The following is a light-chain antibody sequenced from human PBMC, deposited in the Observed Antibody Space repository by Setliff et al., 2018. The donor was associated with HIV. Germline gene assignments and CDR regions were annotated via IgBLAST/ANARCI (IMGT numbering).Light chain of an antibody. CDR1: RSDVGGYNS. V-gene: IGLV2-14*01. CDR3: SSYTSSSTYV. Sequence: SALTQPASVSGSPGQAITISCTGTRSDVGGYNSVSWYQQLPGKAPKLIIYDVSKRPSGVSNRFSGSKSANTASLTISGLQAEDVADYYCSSYTSSSTYVFGTGTKVTVL. CDR2: DVS. J-gene: IGLJ1*01.